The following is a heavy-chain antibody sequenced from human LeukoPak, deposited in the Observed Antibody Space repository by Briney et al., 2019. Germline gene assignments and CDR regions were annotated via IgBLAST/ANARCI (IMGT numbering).Heavy chain of an antibody. CDR3: ATRFRLDGY. V-gene: IGHV3-21*01. J-gene: IGHJ4*02. CDR1: GLTFSSYS. CDR2: ISSSSSYI. Sequence: GGSLRLSCAASGLTFSSYSMNWVRQAPGKGLEWVSSISSSSSYIYYADSVKGRFTISRDNAKNSLYLQMNSLRAEDTAVYYCATRFRLDGYWGQGTLVTVSS. D-gene: IGHD5-24*01.